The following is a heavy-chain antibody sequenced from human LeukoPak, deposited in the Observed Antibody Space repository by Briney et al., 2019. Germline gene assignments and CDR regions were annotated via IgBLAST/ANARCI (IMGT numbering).Heavy chain of an antibody. J-gene: IGHJ4*02. D-gene: IGHD3-3*01. V-gene: IGHV4-39*01. CDR3: ARRRITIFGVVLLHFDY. Sequence: PSETLSLTCTVSGGSISSSSYYWGWIRQPPGKGLEWIGSIYYSGSTYYNPSLKSRVTISVDTSKNQFSLKLSSVTAADTAVYYCARRRITIFGVVLLHFDYWGQGTLVTVSS. CDR1: GGSISSSSYY. CDR2: IYYSGST.